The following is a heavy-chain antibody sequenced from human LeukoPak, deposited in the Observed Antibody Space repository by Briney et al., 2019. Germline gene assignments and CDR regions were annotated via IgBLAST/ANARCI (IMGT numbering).Heavy chain of an antibody. CDR1: GYTFTSYD. Sequence: ASVKVSCKASGYTFTSYDINWVRQATGQGLEWMGWMNPNSGNTGYAQKFQGRVTITRNTSISTAYMELSSLRSEDTAVYYCARVRSGRGYCSGGSCYSVRNRFDPWGQGTLVTVSS. CDR2: MNPNSGNT. V-gene: IGHV1-8*03. D-gene: IGHD2-15*01. J-gene: IGHJ5*02. CDR3: ARVRSGRGYCSGGSCYSVRNRFDP.